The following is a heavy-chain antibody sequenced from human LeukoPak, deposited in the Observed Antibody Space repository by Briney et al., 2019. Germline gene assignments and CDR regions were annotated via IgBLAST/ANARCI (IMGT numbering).Heavy chain of an antibody. D-gene: IGHD6-6*01. Sequence: ASVKVSSKASGGTFSSYAISWVRQAPGQGLEWMGRIIPILGIANYAQKFQGRVTITADKSTSTAYMELSSLRSEDTAVYYCARCSSSKSYYFDYWGQGTLVTVSS. V-gene: IGHV1-69*04. CDR2: IIPILGIA. CDR3: ARCSSSKSYYFDY. J-gene: IGHJ4*02. CDR1: GGTFSSYA.